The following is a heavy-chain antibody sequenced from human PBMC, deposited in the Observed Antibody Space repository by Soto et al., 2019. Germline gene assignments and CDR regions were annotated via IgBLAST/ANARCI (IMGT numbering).Heavy chain of an antibody. Sequence: PGGSLRLSCEASGFTFSGYWMSWVRQAPGKGLGWVADIKHDGSVQYYVDSVKGRFTISIDNAKKLLYLQMNGLRAEDTALYYCARATYSNAWYRFDLWGQGTRGTVSS. CDR3: ARATYSNAWYRFDL. D-gene: IGHD4-4*01. V-gene: IGHV3-7*03. J-gene: IGHJ4*02. CDR2: IKHDGSVQ. CDR1: GFTFSGYW.